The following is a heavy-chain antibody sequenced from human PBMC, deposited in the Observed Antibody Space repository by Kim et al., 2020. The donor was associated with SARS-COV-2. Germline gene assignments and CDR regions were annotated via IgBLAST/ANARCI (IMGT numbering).Heavy chain of an antibody. CDR1: GGSFSGHS. CDR3: TRGRVGVVPAPVLGLGPYYDYFTLDV. Sequence: SETLSLTCAVYGGSFSGHSWTWIRQPPGNGLEWIGEITHSGSTKYNPSLKSRLTISIDMSKNQFSLKLTSVTAADTGLYYCTRGRVGVVPAPVLGLGPYYDYFTLDVWGHGTTVIVSS. V-gene: IGHV4-34*01. J-gene: IGHJ6*02. D-gene: IGHD2-2*02. CDR2: ITHSGST.